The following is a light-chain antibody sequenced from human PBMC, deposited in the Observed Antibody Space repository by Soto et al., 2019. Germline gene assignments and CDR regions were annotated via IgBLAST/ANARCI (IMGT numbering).Light chain of an antibody. J-gene: IGKJ3*01. V-gene: IGKV3-11*01. CDR2: DAS. CDR1: QSVSSY. Sequence: EIVLTQSPGPLSLSPGERATLSCRASQSVSSYLAWYQQKPGQAPRLLIYDASNRATGIPARFSGSGSGTDFTLTISSLEPEDFAVYYCQQRSNWPPFTFGPGTKVDIK. CDR3: QQRSNWPPFT.